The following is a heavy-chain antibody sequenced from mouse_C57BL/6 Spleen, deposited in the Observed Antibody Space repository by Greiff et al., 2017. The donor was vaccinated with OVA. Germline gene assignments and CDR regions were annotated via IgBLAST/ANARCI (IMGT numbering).Heavy chain of an antibody. D-gene: IGHD4-1*01. Sequence: EVKLVESGGGLVKPGGSLKLSCAASGFTFSDYGMHWVRQAPEKGLEWVAYISSGSSTIYYADTVKGRFTISRDNAKNTLFLQMTSLRSEDTAMYYCARGGLAYYFDYWGQGTTLTVSS. CDR2: ISSGSSTI. J-gene: IGHJ2*01. V-gene: IGHV5-17*01. CDR3: ARGGLAYYFDY. CDR1: GFTFSDYG.